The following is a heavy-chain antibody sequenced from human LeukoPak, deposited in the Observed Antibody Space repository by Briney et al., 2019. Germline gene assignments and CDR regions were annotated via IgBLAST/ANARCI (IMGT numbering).Heavy chain of an antibody. CDR1: GFTFGDYA. CDR2: IRSKAYGGTT. CDR3: TRVGTDYYDSSGYPYYFDY. V-gene: IGHV3-49*04. Sequence: GGSLRLSCTASGFTFGDYAMSWVRQAPGKGLEWVGFIRSKAYGGTTEYAASVKGRFTISRDDSKSIAYLQTNSLKTEDTAVYYCTRVGTDYYDSSGYPYYFDYWGQGTLVTVSS. D-gene: IGHD3-22*01. J-gene: IGHJ4*02.